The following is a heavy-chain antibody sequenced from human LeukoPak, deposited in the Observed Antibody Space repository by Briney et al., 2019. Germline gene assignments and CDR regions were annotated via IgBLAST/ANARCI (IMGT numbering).Heavy chain of an antibody. V-gene: IGHV3-53*01. CDR3: ARVRGDSRGNAFDT. D-gene: IGHD2-15*01. CDR2: IYSGGKT. CDR1: GLFVSSDY. Sequence: GGSLRLSCAVSGLFVSSDYMTWVRQAPGKGLEWVSLIYSGGKTYYTDSVKGRFTISRDNSNKTLFLQMNGLRAEDTAVYYCARVRGDSRGNAFDTWGQGTMVTVS. J-gene: IGHJ3*02.